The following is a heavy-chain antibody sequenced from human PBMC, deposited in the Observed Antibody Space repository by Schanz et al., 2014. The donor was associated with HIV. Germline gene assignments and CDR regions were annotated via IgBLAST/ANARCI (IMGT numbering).Heavy chain of an antibody. CDR3: ATTSSSQYYYSMDV. Sequence: QVQLQESGPGLVKPSQTLSLTCTVSGDSISSGGYYWSWIRQHPGKGLEWIGYIYYRGDTSYNPSLKSRVTMSVDTSQNQFSLRLTSVTAADTAMYYCATTSSSQYYYSMDVWGQGTPVTVSS. CDR2: IYYRGDT. J-gene: IGHJ6*02. V-gene: IGHV4-31*03. D-gene: IGHD6-6*01. CDR1: GDSISSGGYY.